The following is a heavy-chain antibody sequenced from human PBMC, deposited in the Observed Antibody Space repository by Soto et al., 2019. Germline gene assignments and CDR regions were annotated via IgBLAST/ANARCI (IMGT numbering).Heavy chain of an antibody. Sequence: QVQLVQSGAEVKKPGSSVKVSCKASGGTFSSYAISWVRQAPGQGLEWMGGIIPIFGTANYAQKFQGRVTNTADESTSTDYMELSSLRSDDTAVYYCARLHYYDSSGYYWFDYWGQGTLVTVSS. CDR3: ARLHYYDSSGYYWFDY. CDR2: IIPIFGTA. J-gene: IGHJ4*02. V-gene: IGHV1-69*01. D-gene: IGHD3-22*01. CDR1: GGTFSSYA.